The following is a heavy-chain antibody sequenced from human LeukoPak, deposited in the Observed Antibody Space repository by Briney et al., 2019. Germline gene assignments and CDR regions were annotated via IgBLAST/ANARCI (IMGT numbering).Heavy chain of an antibody. CDR1: GGSISSSNW. J-gene: IGHJ6*02. CDR3: ARVGAVAGTITFRNGMDV. D-gene: IGHD6-19*01. CDR2: IYHSGST. Sequence: KTSETLSLTCAVSGGSISSSNWWSWVRQPPGKGLEWIGEIYHSGSTNYNPSLKSRVTISVDKSKNQFSLKLDSVTAADTAVYYCARVGAVAGTITFRNGMDVWGQGTTVIVSS. V-gene: IGHV4-4*02.